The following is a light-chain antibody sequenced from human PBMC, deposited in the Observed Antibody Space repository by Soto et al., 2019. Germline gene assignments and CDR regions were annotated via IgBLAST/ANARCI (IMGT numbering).Light chain of an antibody. J-gene: IGLJ2*01. Sequence: QSALTQPPSASGSPGQSVTISCTGTSSDIGGFNFVSWYQQHPGKAPKLMIYEVSKRPSGVPDRFSGSKSANTAPLTVSGLQTEDEADYYCASYAGSDNVIFGGGTKLTVL. CDR3: ASYAGSDNVI. V-gene: IGLV2-8*01. CDR1: SSDIGGFNF. CDR2: EVS.